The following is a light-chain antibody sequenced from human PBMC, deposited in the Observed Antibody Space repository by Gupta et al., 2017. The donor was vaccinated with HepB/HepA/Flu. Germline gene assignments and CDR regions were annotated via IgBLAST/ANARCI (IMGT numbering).Light chain of an antibody. CDR3: QQYGSEPLT. CDR1: QSVSSNF. V-gene: IGKV3-20*01. Sequence: ELVLTQSPGTLSLSPGERATLSCRASQSVSSNFLAWYQQKPGQGPRRLIYGASSRATGIPDRCSGSGSGTDFTRTISRLEPEDVAVDYCQQYGSEPLTFGGGTKVAIK. J-gene: IGKJ4*01. CDR2: GAS.